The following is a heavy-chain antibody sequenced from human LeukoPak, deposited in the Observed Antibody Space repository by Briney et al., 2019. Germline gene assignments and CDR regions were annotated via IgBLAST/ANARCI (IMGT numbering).Heavy chain of an antibody. CDR2: ISWNSGSI. D-gene: IGHD3-9*01. Sequence: GGSLRLSCAASGFTFDDYATHWVRQAPGKGLEWVSGISWNSGSIGYADSVKGRFTISRDNAKNSLYLQMNSLRAEDTALYYCAKGDDILTGPLDYWGQGTLVTVSS. CDR3: AKGDDILTGPLDY. V-gene: IGHV3-9*01. J-gene: IGHJ4*02. CDR1: GFTFDDYA.